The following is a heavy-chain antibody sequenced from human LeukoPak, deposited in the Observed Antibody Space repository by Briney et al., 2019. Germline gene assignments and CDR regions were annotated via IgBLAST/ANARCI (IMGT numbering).Heavy chain of an antibody. D-gene: IGHD4-17*01. CDR3: ASHSPYGDYVGY. CDR1: GFAFTNFA. Sequence: GGSLRLSCAASGFAFTNFAMSWVRQAPGKGLEWVSVIYSGGSTYYADSVKGRFTISRDNSKNTLYLQMNSLRAEDTAVYYCASHSPYGDYVGYWGQGTLVTVSS. CDR2: IYSGGST. J-gene: IGHJ4*02. V-gene: IGHV3-53*01.